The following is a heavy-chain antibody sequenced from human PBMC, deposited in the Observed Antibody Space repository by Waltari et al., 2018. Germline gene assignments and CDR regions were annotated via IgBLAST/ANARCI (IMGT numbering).Heavy chain of an antibody. CDR2: IYHSGST. Sequence: QVQLQESGPGLVKPSETLSLTCAVSGYSISSGYYWGWIRQPPGKGLEWIGSIYHSGSTYYTPSLKSRVTISVDTSKNQFSLKLSSVTAADTAVYYCARGFGDTDYWGQGTLVTVSS. V-gene: IGHV4-38-2*01. J-gene: IGHJ4*02. D-gene: IGHD4-17*01. CDR1: GYSISSGYY. CDR3: ARGFGDTDY.